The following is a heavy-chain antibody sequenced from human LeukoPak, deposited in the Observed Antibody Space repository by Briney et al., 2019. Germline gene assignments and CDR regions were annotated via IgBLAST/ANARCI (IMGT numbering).Heavy chain of an antibody. CDR1: GFTFSSYA. CDR3: AKDQPPWRSLYDSSGYSAFDY. V-gene: IGHV3-23*01. Sequence: GGSLRLSCAASGFTFSSYAMSWVRQAPGKGLEWVSAISGSGGSAYYADSVKGRFTISRDNSKNTLYLQMNSLRAEDTAVYYCAKDQPPWRSLYDSSGYSAFDYWGQGTLVTVSS. J-gene: IGHJ4*02. CDR2: ISGSGGSA. D-gene: IGHD3-22*01.